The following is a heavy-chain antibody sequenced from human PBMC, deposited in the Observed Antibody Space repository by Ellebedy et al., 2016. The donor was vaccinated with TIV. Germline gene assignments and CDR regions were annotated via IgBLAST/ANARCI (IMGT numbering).Heavy chain of an antibody. CDR2: INRSGST. V-gene: IGHV4-34*01. CDR1: GGSFSGYY. J-gene: IGHJ4*02. Sequence: SETLSLXXAVYGGSFSGYYWSWIRQPPGKGLEWIGEINRSGSTNYNPSLKTRVTISVDTPKNQFSLKMISVTAADTAVYYCARQNYYDSTAYYSIDYWGQGTLVTVSS. CDR3: ARQNYYDSTAYYSIDY. D-gene: IGHD3-22*01.